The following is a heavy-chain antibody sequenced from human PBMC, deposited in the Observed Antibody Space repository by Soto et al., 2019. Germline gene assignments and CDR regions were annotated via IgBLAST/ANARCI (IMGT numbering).Heavy chain of an antibody. V-gene: IGHV5-51*01. CDR3: ARRCSGCSLFDV. Sequence: PGESLKISCKASGYSFTTYWIGWVRQIPWKDLEWMGIIYPGDSDTKYSPSLQGQVSISADTSISTAYLQWTSLKASDTAMYYCARRCSGCSLFDVWGQGMLVTVSS. CDR1: GYSFTTYW. CDR2: IYPGDSDT. J-gene: IGHJ4*02. D-gene: IGHD1-26*01.